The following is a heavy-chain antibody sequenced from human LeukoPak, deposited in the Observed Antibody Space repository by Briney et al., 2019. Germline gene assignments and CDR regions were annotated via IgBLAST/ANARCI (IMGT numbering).Heavy chain of an antibody. V-gene: IGHV5-51*01. CDR1: GYSFTHHW. CDR2: IYPGNSET. Sequence: GESLKISCKDPGYSFTHHWIAWMRQMPGKGLEWMGIIYPGNSETIYSQSLQGQVTISADKSISTAYLQWSNLRASDTAVYYCAKLAGSGPSTSLHFFDDWGQGTLVTVSS. J-gene: IGHJ4*02. CDR3: AKLAGSGPSTSLHFFDD. D-gene: IGHD2-2*01.